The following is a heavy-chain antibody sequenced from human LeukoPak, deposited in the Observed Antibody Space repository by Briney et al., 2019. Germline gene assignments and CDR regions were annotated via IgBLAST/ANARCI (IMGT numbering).Heavy chain of an antibody. Sequence: PGGSLRLSCAASGFAFSDYYMSWIRQAPGKGLEWVSYISSGSTIYYADSVKGRFTISRDNAKNSLYLQMNSLRAEDTAVYYCARDRVNYYYGSGSTSLFDYWGQGTLVTVSS. J-gene: IGHJ4*02. CDR2: ISSGSTI. D-gene: IGHD3-10*01. CDR3: ARDRVNYYYGSGSTSLFDY. CDR1: GFAFSDYY. V-gene: IGHV3-11*01.